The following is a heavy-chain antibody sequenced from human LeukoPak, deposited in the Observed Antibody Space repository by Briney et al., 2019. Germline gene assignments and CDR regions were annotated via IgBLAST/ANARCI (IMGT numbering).Heavy chain of an antibody. J-gene: IGHJ4*02. V-gene: IGHV4-34*01. CDR1: GGSFSGYY. CDR3: ARHGPEIYSYGPQPFDY. D-gene: IGHD5-18*01. CDR2: INHSGST. Sequence: KSSETLSLTCAVYGGSFSGYYWSWIRQPPGKGLEWIGEINHSGSTNYNPSLKSRVTISVDTSKNQFSLKLSSVTAADTAVYYCARHGPEIYSYGPQPFDYWGQGTLVTVSS.